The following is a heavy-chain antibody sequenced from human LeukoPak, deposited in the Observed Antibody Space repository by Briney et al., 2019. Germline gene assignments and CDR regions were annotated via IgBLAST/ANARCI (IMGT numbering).Heavy chain of an antibody. D-gene: IGHD1-1*01. CDR1: GLTFSDYY. V-gene: IGHV3-11*04. Sequence: PGGSLRLSCAASGLTFSDYYMKWIRPAPGKGLEWVAYISGSGSSIYYADAVKGRFTVSRDNVKNSLYLEMHSLRAEDTAVYYCARGPGELERLRSRRYWFDPWGQGTLVTVSS. J-gene: IGHJ5*02. CDR3: ARGPGELERLRSRRYWFDP. CDR2: ISGSGSSI.